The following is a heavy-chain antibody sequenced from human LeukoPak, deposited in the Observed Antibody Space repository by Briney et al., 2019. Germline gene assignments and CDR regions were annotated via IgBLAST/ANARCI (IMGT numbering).Heavy chain of an antibody. CDR3: AKGSGGSGTYVPFDM. J-gene: IGHJ3*02. Sequence: GGSLRLSCAASGFTFSSFGMSWVRRAPGKGLEWVSIISTSDNTTHYADSVRGRFTISRDNSKSMLYLHMNSLRAEDTALYYCAKGSGGSGTYVPFDMWGQGTMVTVSS. CDR2: ISTSDNTT. CDR1: GFTFSSFG. V-gene: IGHV3-23*05. D-gene: IGHD2-15*01.